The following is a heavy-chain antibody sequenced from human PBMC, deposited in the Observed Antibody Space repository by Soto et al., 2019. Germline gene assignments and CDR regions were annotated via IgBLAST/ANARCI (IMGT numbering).Heavy chain of an antibody. D-gene: IGHD4-17*01. CDR2: IYHSGST. Sequence: SETLSLTCAVSGGSISSSNWWSWVRQPPGKGLEWIGEIYHSGSTNYNPSLKSRVTISVDKSKNQFSLKLSSVTAADTAVYYCARDPAGGVTTTLFEYWGQGTLVTVSS. V-gene: IGHV4-4*02. CDR1: GGSISSSNW. J-gene: IGHJ4*02. CDR3: ARDPAGGVTTTLFEY.